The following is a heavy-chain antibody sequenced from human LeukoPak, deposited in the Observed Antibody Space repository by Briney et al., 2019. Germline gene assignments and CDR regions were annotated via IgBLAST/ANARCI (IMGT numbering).Heavy chain of an antibody. CDR3: ARAGGGLDY. J-gene: IGHJ4*02. CDR2: INPNSGGT. D-gene: IGHD3-16*01. CDR1: GYTFTDYY. Sequence: GASVKVSCKASGYTFTDYYVHWVRQAPGQGLDWMGWINPNSGGTNYAQKFQGRVTMTRDTSISTAYMELSSLTPDDTAVYYCARAGGGLDYWGQGTLVTVSS. V-gene: IGHV1-2*02.